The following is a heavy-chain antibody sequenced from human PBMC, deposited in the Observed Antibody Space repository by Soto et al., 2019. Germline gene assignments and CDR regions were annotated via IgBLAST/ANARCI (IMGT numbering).Heavy chain of an antibody. V-gene: IGHV3-21*01. Sequence: EVQLVESGGGLVKPGESLRLSCTASGFNFGAFSLSWVRQAPGKGLEGVSSIDPTSTEIHYADSVEGRFSVYRDSTKNSLYLQMISLRFEDTGVYYCARDYLTGDPREAFDSWGQGTLVTVSS. D-gene: IGHD7-27*01. CDR1: GFNFGAFS. CDR3: ARDYLTGDPREAFDS. J-gene: IGHJ4*02. CDR2: IDPTSTEI.